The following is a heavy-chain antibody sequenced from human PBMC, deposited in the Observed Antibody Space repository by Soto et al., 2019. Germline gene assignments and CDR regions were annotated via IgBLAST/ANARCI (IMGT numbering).Heavy chain of an antibody. CDR1: GYTFTGYY. Sequence: ASVKVSCKASGYTFTGYYMHWVRQAPGQGLEWTGWINPNSGGTNYAQKFQGWVTMTRDTSISTAYMELSRLRSDDTAVYYCARGAYSSGWYACWGQGTLVTVSS. V-gene: IGHV1-2*04. CDR2: INPNSGGT. CDR3: ARGAYSSGWYAC. J-gene: IGHJ5*01. D-gene: IGHD6-19*01.